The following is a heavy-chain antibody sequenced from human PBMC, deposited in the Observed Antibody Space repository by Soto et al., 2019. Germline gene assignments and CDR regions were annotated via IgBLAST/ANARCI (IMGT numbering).Heavy chain of an antibody. CDR3: ASRTGDFAIWFDP. V-gene: IGHV4-30-2*01. CDR2: IYHSGST. Sequence: SETLSLTCAVSGGSISSGGNSWTWIRQPPGKGLEWIGYIYHSGSTYYNPSLKSRVTISIDKSKNQFSLKLSSVTAADTAVYYCASRTGDFAIWFDPWGQGTLVTVSS. CDR1: GGSISSGGNS. D-gene: IGHD4-17*01. J-gene: IGHJ5*02.